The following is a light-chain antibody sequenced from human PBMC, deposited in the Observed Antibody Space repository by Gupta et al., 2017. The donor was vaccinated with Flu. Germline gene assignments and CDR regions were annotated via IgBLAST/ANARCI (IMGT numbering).Light chain of an antibody. V-gene: IGKV1-12*01. J-gene: IGKJ5*01. CDR2: AAS. CDR3: QQGHRGPPIT. CDR1: QHIGTW. Sequence: DIQMTQSPSSVSASVGDRVTITCRASQHIGTWVAWYQQKPGKAPKLLIYAASSLQSGGPSRFSGSGSGTEFSPTISSLQPEDFATYYCQQGHRGPPITFGQGTRLEMK.